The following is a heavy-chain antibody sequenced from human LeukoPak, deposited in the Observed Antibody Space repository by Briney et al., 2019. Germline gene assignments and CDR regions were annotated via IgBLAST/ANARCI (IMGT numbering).Heavy chain of an antibody. Sequence: SETLSLTCTVTGGSISSYYWSWIRQPPGKGLEWIGYIYYSGSTNYNPSLKSRVTISEDTSKNHFSLKLSSVTAADTAVYYCARASWLPQFRNYYYMDVWGKGTTVTISS. V-gene: IGHV4-59*01. CDR2: IYYSGST. D-gene: IGHD5-12*01. CDR1: GGSISSYY. J-gene: IGHJ6*03. CDR3: ARASWLPQFRNYYYMDV.